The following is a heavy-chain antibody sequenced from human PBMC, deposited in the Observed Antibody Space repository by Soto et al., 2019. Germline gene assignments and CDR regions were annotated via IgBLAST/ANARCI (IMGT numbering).Heavy chain of an antibody. V-gene: IGHV1-69*04. J-gene: IGHJ5*02. Sequence: ASVKVSCKASGGTFSSYTISWLRQAPGQRLEWKGRIIPILGIANYAQKFQGRVTITADKSTSTAYMELSSLRSEDTAVYYCAREPPGYCSSTSCYEGIWFDPWGQGTLVTVSS. CDR2: IIPILGIA. CDR1: GGTFSSYT. CDR3: AREPPGYCSSTSCYEGIWFDP. D-gene: IGHD2-2*01.